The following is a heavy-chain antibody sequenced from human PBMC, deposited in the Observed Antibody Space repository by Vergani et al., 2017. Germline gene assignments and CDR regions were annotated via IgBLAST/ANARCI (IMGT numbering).Heavy chain of an antibody. V-gene: IGHV4-39*01. CDR3: ARLSYYFXSSGHYTTYYFDD. J-gene: IGHJ4*02. D-gene: IGHD3-22*01. CDR2: VSYSGST. Sequence: QLQLQESGPGLVKPSETLSLTCSVSGGSISSSNDYWGWIRQSPGKGLEWIGSVSYSGSTYYNPSLKSRVTISVDTSKNQFSVKLSSVTAADSAVYYCARLSYYFXSSGHYTTYYFDDWGQGTLVTVSS. CDR1: GGSISSSNDY.